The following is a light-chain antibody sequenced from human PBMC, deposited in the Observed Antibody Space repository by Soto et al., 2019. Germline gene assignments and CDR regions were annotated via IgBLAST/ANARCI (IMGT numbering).Light chain of an antibody. Sequence: DIVMTQSPDSLAVSLGERATINCKSSQSVLYCSNNKNYLAWYQQKPGQPPKLLIYWASTRESGVPDRFSGSGSGTDFTLTISSLQAEDVAVYYCQQYYSPSYTFGQGTKLEIK. CDR3: QQYYSPSYT. J-gene: IGKJ2*01. CDR2: WAS. V-gene: IGKV4-1*01. CDR1: QSVLYCSNNKNY.